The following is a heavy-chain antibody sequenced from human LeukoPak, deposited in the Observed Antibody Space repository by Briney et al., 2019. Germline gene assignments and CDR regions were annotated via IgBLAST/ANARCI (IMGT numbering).Heavy chain of an antibody. CDR1: GYTFTGYY. CDR2: INPNSGGT. J-gene: IGHJ5*02. D-gene: IGHD3-16*01. CDR3: ARDKSGGYNWFDP. Sequence: ASVTVSCTASGYTFTGYYMHWVRQAPGQGLEWMGRINPNSGGTNYAQKFQGRVTMTRGTSISTAYMELSRLRSDDTAVYYCARDKSGGYNWFDPWGQGTLVTVSS. V-gene: IGHV1-2*06.